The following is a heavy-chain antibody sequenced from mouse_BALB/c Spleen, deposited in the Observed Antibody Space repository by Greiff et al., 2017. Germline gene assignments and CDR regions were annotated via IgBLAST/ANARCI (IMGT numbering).Heavy chain of an antibody. CDR3: AIDDLYAMDY. V-gene: IGHV3-2*02. Sequence: EVMLVESGPGLVKPSQSLSLSCTVTGYSITSDYAWNWIRQYPGNILEWRGYISYSGSTSYNQALKSRISITRDTSTNQFFLHLNSVTTEDTATYYYAIDDLYAMDYWGQGTSVTVSS. D-gene: IGHD2-3*01. CDR1: GYSITSDYA. CDR2: ISYSGST. J-gene: IGHJ4*01.